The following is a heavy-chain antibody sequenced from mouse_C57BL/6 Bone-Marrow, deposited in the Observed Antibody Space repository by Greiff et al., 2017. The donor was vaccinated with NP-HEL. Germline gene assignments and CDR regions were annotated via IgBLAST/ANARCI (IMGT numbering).Heavy chain of an antibody. CDR3: ARRSHYYGSSYRYFDV. D-gene: IGHD1-1*01. Sequence: EVQLVESGPGLAKPSQTLSLTCSVTGYSITSDYWNWIRKFPGNKLEYMGYISYSGSTYYNPSLKSRISITRDTSKNQYYLQLNSVTTEDTATYYCARRSHYYGSSYRYFDVWGTGTTVTVSS. V-gene: IGHV3-8*01. J-gene: IGHJ1*03. CDR2: ISYSGST. CDR1: GYSITSDY.